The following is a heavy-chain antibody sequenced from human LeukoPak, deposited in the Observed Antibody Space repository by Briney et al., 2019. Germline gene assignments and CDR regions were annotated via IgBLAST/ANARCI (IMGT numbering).Heavy chain of an antibody. V-gene: IGHV4-4*07. CDR1: GGSISSYY. J-gene: IGHJ5*02. Sequence: SETLSLTCTVYGGSISSYYWSWIRQPAGKGLEWIGRIYTSGSTNYNPSLKSRVTMSVDTSKNQFSLKLSSVTAADTAVYYCARDRMIAWSSQSMLNWFDPWGQGTLVTVSS. CDR2: IYTSGST. CDR3: ARDRMIAWSSQSMLNWFDP. D-gene: IGHD3-22*01.